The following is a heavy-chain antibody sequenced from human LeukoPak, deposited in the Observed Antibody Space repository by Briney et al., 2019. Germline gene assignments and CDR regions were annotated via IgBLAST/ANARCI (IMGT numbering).Heavy chain of an antibody. V-gene: IGHV3-20*04. Sequence: GSLRLSCTASEFAFDEHGMTWVRQVPGKGLEWVSGINWSGGSTGYADPLRGRFTISRDNAKNSLYLQMDSLRAEDTALYYCARAPIASPFYFDYWGQGTLVTVSS. J-gene: IGHJ4*02. CDR3: ARAPIASPFYFDY. CDR2: INWSGGST. D-gene: IGHD2-15*01. CDR1: EFAFDEHG.